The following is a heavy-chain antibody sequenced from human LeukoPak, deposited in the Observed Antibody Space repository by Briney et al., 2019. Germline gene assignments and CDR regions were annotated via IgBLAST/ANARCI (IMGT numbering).Heavy chain of an antibody. Sequence: SETLSLTCTVSGGSISSYYWSWIRQPPGKGLEWIGYIYYSGSTNYNPSLKSRVTISVDTSKNQFSLKLSSVTAADTAVYYCARTGEAAVSPYDYWGQGTLVTFSS. CDR3: ARTGEAAVSPYDY. CDR2: IYYSGST. D-gene: IGHD2-21*01. J-gene: IGHJ4*02. V-gene: IGHV4-59*01. CDR1: GGSISSYY.